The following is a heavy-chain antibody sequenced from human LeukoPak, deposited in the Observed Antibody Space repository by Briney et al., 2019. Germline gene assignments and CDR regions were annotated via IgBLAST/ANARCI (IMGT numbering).Heavy chain of an antibody. CDR2: INWNSGSI. V-gene: IGHV3-9*01. D-gene: IGHD3-10*01. CDR1: GFTFEHYA. J-gene: IGHJ4*02. Sequence: SLRLSCAASGFTFEHYAMHWVRQAPGKGLECVSGINWNSGSIGYADSVKGRFTISRDNAKNSLYLQMNSLRAEDTALYYCAKDISTGDYYGSGRSFDYWGQGTLVTVSS. CDR3: AKDISTGDYYGSGRSFDY.